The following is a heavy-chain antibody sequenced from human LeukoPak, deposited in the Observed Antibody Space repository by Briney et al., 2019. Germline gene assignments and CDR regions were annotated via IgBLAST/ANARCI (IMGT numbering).Heavy chain of an antibody. CDR1: GLPFTYYY. Sequence: ASVKVSCKASGLPFTYYYMHWVRQAPGQGLEWMGWISAYNGNTNYAQKLQGRVTMTTDTSTSTAYMELRSLRSDDTAVYYCARDSRFGELFFNYWGQGTLVTVSS. CDR3: ARDSRFGELFFNY. D-gene: IGHD3-10*02. CDR2: ISAYNGNT. V-gene: IGHV1-18*04. J-gene: IGHJ4*02.